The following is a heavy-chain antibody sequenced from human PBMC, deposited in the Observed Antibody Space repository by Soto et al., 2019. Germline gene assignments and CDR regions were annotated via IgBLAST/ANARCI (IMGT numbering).Heavy chain of an antibody. J-gene: IGHJ5*02. Sequence: QVQLQESGPGLVKPSQTLSLTCTVSGGSISSGGYYWSWIRQHPGKGLEWIGYIYYSGSTYYNPSLKSRVTISVDTSKNQCSLKLSSVTAADTAVYYCARVYCGGDCYSGFSWFDPWGQGTLVTVSS. D-gene: IGHD2-21*02. CDR3: ARVYCGGDCYSGFSWFDP. CDR2: IYYSGST. V-gene: IGHV4-31*03. CDR1: GGSISSGGYY.